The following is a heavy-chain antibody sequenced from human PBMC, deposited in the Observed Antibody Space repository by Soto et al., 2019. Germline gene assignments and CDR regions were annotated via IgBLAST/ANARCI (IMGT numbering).Heavy chain of an antibody. D-gene: IGHD2-15*01. CDR1: GFTFSSYA. V-gene: IGHV3-74*01. CDR2: INTDGSTI. CDR3: ARGIRNYYGMDV. J-gene: IGHJ6*02. Sequence: GGSLRLSCAASGFTFSSYAMSWVRQAPGKGLEWVSGINTDGSTIAYADSVRGRLTLSRDNAKNTVYLQMNSLRGEDTAVYYCARGIRNYYGMDVWGQGTTVTVSS.